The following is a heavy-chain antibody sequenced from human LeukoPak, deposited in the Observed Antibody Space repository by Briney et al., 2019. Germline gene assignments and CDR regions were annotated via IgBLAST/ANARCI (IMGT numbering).Heavy chain of an antibody. Sequence: SETLSLTCTVSTGSISTYFWSWIRQPPGKGLEWIGNIHYSGTTNYNPSLKSRVTISVDTSKNQFSLKLSSVTAADTAVYYCASVPLRVHDAFDIWGQGTMVTVSS. V-gene: IGHV4-59*08. D-gene: IGHD1-1*01. CDR3: ASVPLRVHDAFDI. CDR2: IHYSGTT. J-gene: IGHJ3*02. CDR1: TGSISTYF.